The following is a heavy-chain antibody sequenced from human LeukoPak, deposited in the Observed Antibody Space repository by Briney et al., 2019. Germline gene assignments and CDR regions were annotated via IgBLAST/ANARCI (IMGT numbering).Heavy chain of an antibody. D-gene: IGHD3-16*01. CDR3: ARIRFGYCDY. CDR2: IYYSGST. CDR1: GGSIRSSSYY. Sequence: KPSETLSLTCTVSGGSIRSSSYYWGWIRQPPGKGLGWIGSIYYSGSTYYNPSLKGRVTISVDTSKNQFSLKLSSVTAADTAVYYCARIRFGYCDYWGQGTLVTVSS. V-gene: IGHV4-39*01. J-gene: IGHJ4*02.